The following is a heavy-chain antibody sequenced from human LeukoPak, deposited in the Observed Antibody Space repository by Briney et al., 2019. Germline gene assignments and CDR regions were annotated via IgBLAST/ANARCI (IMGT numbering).Heavy chain of an antibody. D-gene: IGHD3-16*01. CDR2: INHSGST. CDR1: GGSISSYY. Sequence: SETLSLTCTVSGGSISSYYWSWIRQPPGKGLEWIGEINHSGSTNYNPSLKSRVTISVDTSKNQFSLKLSSVTAADTAVYYCARGRRYDYVWGSYAFDIWGQGTMVTVSS. J-gene: IGHJ3*02. CDR3: ARGRRYDYVWGSYAFDI. V-gene: IGHV4-34*01.